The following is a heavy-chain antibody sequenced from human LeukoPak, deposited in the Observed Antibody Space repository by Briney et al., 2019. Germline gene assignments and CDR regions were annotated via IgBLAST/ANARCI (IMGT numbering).Heavy chain of an antibody. Sequence: SETLSLTRTVSGGSISSYYWSWIRQPPGKGLEWIGYIYYSGSTNYNPSLKSRVTISVDTSKNQFSLKLSSVTAADTAVYYCARDGLVHSEYNWFDPWGQGTLVTVSS. D-gene: IGHD6-19*01. CDR3: ARDGLVHSEYNWFDP. J-gene: IGHJ5*02. V-gene: IGHV4-59*01. CDR1: GGSISSYY. CDR2: IYYSGST.